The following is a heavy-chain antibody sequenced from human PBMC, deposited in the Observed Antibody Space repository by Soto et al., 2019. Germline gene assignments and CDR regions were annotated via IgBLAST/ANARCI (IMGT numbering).Heavy chain of an antibody. Sequence: SETLSVTCTVSGGSVSSYYWSWIRQPAGKGLEWIGRIYTGGSTNYNPSLKSRVTMSVDTSKNQFSLRLTSVTAADTAVYYCARASVGPPGGGSWTMPFDSWGQGTLVTVSS. CDR3: ARASVGPPGGGSWTMPFDS. V-gene: IGHV4-4*07. CDR1: GGSVSSYY. D-gene: IGHD2-15*01. CDR2: IYTGGST. J-gene: IGHJ4*02.